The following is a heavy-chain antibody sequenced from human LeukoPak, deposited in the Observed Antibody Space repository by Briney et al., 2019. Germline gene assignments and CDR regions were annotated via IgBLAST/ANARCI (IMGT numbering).Heavy chain of an antibody. CDR1: GYTFNTYG. D-gene: IGHD6-6*01. Sequence: ASVKVSCKASGYTFNTYGMNWVRQAPGQGLEWMGWISAYNGNTNYAQKLQGRVTMTTDTSTSTAYMELRSLRSDDTAVYYCARDRSSRDAFDIWGQGTMVTVSS. J-gene: IGHJ3*02. CDR3: ARDRSSRDAFDI. V-gene: IGHV1-18*01. CDR2: ISAYNGNT.